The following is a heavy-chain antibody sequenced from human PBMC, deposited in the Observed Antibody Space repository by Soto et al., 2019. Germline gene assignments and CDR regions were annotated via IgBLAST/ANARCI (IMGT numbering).Heavy chain of an antibody. CDR3: ARHVVRPTSWTGDVFDY. D-gene: IGHD7-27*01. CDR1: GDSVGGSRYH. Sequence: QVQLQELGPGLVKPSETLSLTGTVSGDSVGGSRYHWGWIRQPPGKGLEWIGNIYHSETTSYNPSLKSGVTISVDTSKTQFSLEVFSVTAADTAIYYCARHVVRPTSWTGDVFDYWGKGTLVTVSS. CDR2: IYHSETT. V-gene: IGHV4-39*01. J-gene: IGHJ4*02.